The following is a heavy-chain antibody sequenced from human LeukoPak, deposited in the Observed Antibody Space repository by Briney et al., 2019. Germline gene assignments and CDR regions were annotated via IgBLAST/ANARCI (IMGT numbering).Heavy chain of an antibody. D-gene: IGHD5-12*01. CDR2: IYPGDSDT. CDR3: ARPSGYSGYDVFDY. J-gene: IGHJ4*02. Sequence: PGESLKISCKGSGYSFTSYWIGWVRRMPGKGLGWMGIIYPGDSDTRYSPSFQGQVTISADKSISTAYLQWSSPKASDTAMYYCARPSGYSGYDVFDYWGQGTLVTVSS. CDR1: GYSFTSYW. V-gene: IGHV5-51*01.